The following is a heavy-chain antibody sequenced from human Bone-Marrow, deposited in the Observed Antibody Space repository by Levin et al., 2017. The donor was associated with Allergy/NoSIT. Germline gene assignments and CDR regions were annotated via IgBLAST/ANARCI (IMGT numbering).Heavy chain of an antibody. J-gene: IGHJ4*02. V-gene: IGHV5-10-1*01. CDR1: GYTFSSAW. Sequence: LGESLKISCKASGYTFSSAWITWVRQMPGKGLEWMARIDPSDSYTIYSPSFEGHVTISADRSITTAYLQWTSLKASDSATYYCARLRIVGTTYIDHWGQGTLVTVSS. CDR2: IDPSDSYT. D-gene: IGHD5-12*01. CDR3: ARLRIVGTTYIDH.